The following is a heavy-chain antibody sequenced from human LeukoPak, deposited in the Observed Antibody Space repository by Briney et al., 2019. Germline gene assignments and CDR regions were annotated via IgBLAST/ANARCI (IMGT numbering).Heavy chain of an antibody. J-gene: IGHJ4*02. CDR1: GFTVSTNY. Sequence: GGSLRLSCAASGFTVSTNYMSWVRQAPGKGLEWVSLIYSGGSTYHADSVKGRFTLSRDNSKNTLYLQMSSLRTEDTAVYYCARGSGNIAAAGSFDYWGQGTLVTVSS. CDR3: ARGSGNIAAAGSFDY. CDR2: IYSGGST. D-gene: IGHD6-13*01. V-gene: IGHV3-66*02.